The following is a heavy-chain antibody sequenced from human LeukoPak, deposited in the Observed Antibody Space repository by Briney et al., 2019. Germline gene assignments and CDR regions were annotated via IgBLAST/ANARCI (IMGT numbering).Heavy chain of an antibody. D-gene: IGHD3-16*02. Sequence: SETLSLTCTVSGGSVSSGSYYWGWIRQPPGKGLEWIGYIYYSGSTNYNPSLKSRVTISVDTSKNQFSLKLSSVTAADTAVYYCARGHYDHVWGSYRCWGQGTLVTVSS. CDR2: IYYSGST. CDR1: GGSVSSGSYY. V-gene: IGHV4-61*01. CDR3: ARGHYDHVWGSYRC. J-gene: IGHJ4*02.